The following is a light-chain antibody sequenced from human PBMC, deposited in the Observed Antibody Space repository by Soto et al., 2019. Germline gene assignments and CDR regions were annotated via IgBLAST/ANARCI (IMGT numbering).Light chain of an antibody. CDR1: SSNIGAGYD. V-gene: IGLV1-40*01. J-gene: IGLJ1*01. CDR3: QSYDRSLSGSV. CDR2: GNS. Sequence: QSVLTQPPSVSGAPGQRVTISCTGSSSNIGAGYDVHWYQQLPGTAPKLLIYGNSKRPSGVPDRFSGSKSGTSASLAITGLQAEDEADYYCQSYDRSLSGSVFGTGTKLTVL.